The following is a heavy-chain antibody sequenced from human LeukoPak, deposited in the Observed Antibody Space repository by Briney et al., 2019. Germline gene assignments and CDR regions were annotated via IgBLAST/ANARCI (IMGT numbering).Heavy chain of an antibody. V-gene: IGHV1-18*01. D-gene: IGHD1-26*01. CDR3: ARALLYLVGATYFDY. J-gene: IGHJ4*02. Sequence: ASVKVSCKASGYTFTSYGISWVRQAPGQGLEWMGWISAYNGNTNYAQKLQGRVTMTTDTSTSTAYMELRSLRSDDTAVYYCARALLYLVGATYFDYWGQGTLVAVSS. CDR2: ISAYNGNT. CDR1: GYTFTSYG.